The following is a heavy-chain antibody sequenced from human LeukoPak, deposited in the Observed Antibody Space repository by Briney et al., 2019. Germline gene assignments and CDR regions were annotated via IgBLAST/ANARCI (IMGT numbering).Heavy chain of an antibody. CDR1: GGTFSSYA. CDR3: ARGCGGGSCAPHYYYYYYMDV. J-gene: IGHJ6*03. V-gene: IGHV1-69*05. Sequence: ASVKVSCKASGGTFSSYAISWVRQAPGQGLEWMGGIIPIFGTANYAQKFQGRVTITTDESTSTAYMELSSLRSEDTAVYYCARGCGGGSCAPHYYYYYYMDVWGKGTTVTVSS. CDR2: IIPIFGTA. D-gene: IGHD2-15*01.